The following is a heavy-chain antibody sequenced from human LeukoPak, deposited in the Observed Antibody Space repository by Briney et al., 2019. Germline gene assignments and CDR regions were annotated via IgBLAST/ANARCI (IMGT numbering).Heavy chain of an antibody. V-gene: IGHV3-21*01. Sequence: GGSLRLSCAASGFTFSSYSMNWVRQAPGKGLEWVSSISSSSSYIYYADSVKGRFTISRDNAKNSLYLQMNSLRAEDTAVYYCAGPRTYYYDSSGYRTKSNAFDIWGQGTMVTVSS. J-gene: IGHJ3*02. CDR2: ISSSSSYI. CDR3: AGPRTYYYDSSGYRTKSNAFDI. D-gene: IGHD3-22*01. CDR1: GFTFSSYS.